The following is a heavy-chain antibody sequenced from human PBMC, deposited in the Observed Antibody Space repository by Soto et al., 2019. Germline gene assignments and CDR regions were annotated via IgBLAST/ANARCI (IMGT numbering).Heavy chain of an antibody. V-gene: IGHV1-69*02. CDR1: GGTFSTYT. CDR2: IIPILDVA. D-gene: IGHD4-17*01. Sequence: QVQLVQSGAEVKKPGSSVKVSCKASGGTFSTYTFGWVRQAPGQGLEWMGRIIPILDVANYAQKFQGRVTLTADRSTRSTSLELSSLRSEDTAIYYCARAGYGDSAYYYYAMAVWGEGTTVTVSS. CDR3: ARAGYGDSAYYYYAMAV. J-gene: IGHJ6*04.